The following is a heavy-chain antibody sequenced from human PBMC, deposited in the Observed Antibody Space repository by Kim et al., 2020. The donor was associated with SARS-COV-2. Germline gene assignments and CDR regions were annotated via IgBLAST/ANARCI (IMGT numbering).Heavy chain of an antibody. CDR3: ARSRFGYSSLPYFDY. D-gene: IGHD6-19*01. J-gene: IGHJ4*02. V-gene: IGHV4-34*01. Sequence: PARISRVTVSVDTSKNQFTLKLGSVTAADTAVYYCARSRFGYSSLPYFDYWGQGTLVTVSS.